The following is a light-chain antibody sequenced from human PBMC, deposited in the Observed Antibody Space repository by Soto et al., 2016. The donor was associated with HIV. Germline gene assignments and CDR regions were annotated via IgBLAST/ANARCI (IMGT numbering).Light chain of an antibody. V-gene: IGLV3-1*01. CDR1: KLGSKY. CDR2: QDT. Sequence: SYELTQPPSVSVSPGQTATITCSGDKLGSKYVCWYQQKPGQSPALLIYQDTIRPSGIPERFSGSISGNTATLTISGTQAMDEADYYCQAWDTNTGVFGGGTELTVL. J-gene: IGLJ2*01. CDR3: QAWDTNTGV.